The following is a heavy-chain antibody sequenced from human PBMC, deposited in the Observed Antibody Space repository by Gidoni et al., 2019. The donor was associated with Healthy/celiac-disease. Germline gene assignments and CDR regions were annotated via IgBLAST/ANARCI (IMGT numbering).Heavy chain of an antibody. CDR1: GFPFDDYA. D-gene: IGHD2-15*01. J-gene: IGHJ4*02. Sequence: EVQLVASGGGLVQPGRSLRLSCAASGFPFDDYAMHWVRQAPGKGLEWVSGISGNGGRIGYADSGKGRFTISRDNAKNTLYLEMNSLRAEDTALYYCAKEGGYCSGGSCYSRGPFDYWGQGTLVTVSS. V-gene: IGHV3-9*01. CDR3: AKEGGYCSGGSCYSRGPFDY. CDR2: ISGNGGRI.